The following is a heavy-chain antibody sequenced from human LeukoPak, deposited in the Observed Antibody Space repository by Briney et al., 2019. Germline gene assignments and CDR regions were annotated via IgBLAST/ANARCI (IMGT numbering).Heavy chain of an antibody. CDR3: ATSWFSGYDHPS. CDR1: GFTFRSYS. Sequence: GGSLRFSCAASGFTFRSYSMAWVRLAPGKGLEWVSVIRGGADDTSYDDSVKGRFTISRDNSKNTLFLQMDGLSVEDTAVYYCATSWFSGYDHPSCGQGTLVTVSS. J-gene: IGHJ5*02. D-gene: IGHD5-12*01. V-gene: IGHV3-23*01. CDR2: IRGGADDT.